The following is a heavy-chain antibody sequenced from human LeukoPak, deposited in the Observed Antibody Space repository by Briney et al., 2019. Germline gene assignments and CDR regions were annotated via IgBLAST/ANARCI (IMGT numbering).Heavy chain of an antibody. V-gene: IGHV3-23*01. CDR3: AKGSFIVVRGVGSDDGFAV. CDR1: GFTIATYG. D-gene: IGHD3-10*01. CDR2: VGESVHTT. Sequence: GGSLRLSCVASGFTIATYGMSWVRQAPGKGLEWVSVVGESVHTTHYADSVKGRFFISRDNSKNTVHLEMNSLRAEDTAVYYCAKGSFIVVRGVGSDDGFAVWGQGTMVTVSS. J-gene: IGHJ3*01.